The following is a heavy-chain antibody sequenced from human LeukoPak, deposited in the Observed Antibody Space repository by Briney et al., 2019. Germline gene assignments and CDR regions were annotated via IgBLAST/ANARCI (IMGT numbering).Heavy chain of an antibody. J-gene: IGHJ4*02. CDR2: ISSDGSNK. Sequence: GGSLRLSCAASGFTFNIYTMYWVRQTPGKGLEWVALISSDGSNKYYADSVKGRFTVSRDNSKNTLYLQMNSLRVEDTAVYYCARVGVAPAGYEEDDYFDYWGQGTLVTVSS. CDR1: GFTFNIYT. D-gene: IGHD2-2*01. V-gene: IGHV3-30*04. CDR3: ARVGVAPAGYEEDDYFDY.